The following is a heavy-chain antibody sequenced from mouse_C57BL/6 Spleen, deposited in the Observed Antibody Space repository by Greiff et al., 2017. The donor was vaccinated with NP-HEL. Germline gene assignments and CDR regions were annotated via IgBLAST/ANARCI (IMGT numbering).Heavy chain of an antibody. V-gene: IGHV1-19*01. D-gene: IGHD1-1*01. CDR3: ARRGTTVVARYFDV. CDR1: GYTFTDYY. J-gene: IGHJ1*03. CDR2: INPYNGGT. Sequence: VQLQQSGPVLVKPGASVKMSCKASGYTFTDYYMNWVKQSHGKSLEWIGVINPYNGGTSYNQKFKGKATLTVDKSSSTAYMELNSLTSEDSAVYYCARRGTTVVARYFDVWGTGTTVTVSS.